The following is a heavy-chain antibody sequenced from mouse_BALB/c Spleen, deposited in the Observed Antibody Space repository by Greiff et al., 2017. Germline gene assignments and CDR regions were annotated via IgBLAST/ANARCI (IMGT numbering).Heavy chain of an antibody. D-gene: IGHD2-2*01. CDR3: ARWFYYAMDY. CDR2: ISYSGST. J-gene: IGHJ4*01. V-gene: IGHV3-2*02. Sequence: DVQLQESGPGLVKPSQSLSLTCTVTGYSITSDYAWNWIRQFPGNKLEWMGYISYSGSTSYNPSLKSRISITRDTSKNQFFLQLNSVTTEDTATYYCARWFYYAMDYWGQGTSVTVSS. CDR1: GYSITSDYA.